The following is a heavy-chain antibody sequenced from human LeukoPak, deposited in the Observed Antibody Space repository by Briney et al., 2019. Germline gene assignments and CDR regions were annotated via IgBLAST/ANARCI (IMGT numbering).Heavy chain of an antibody. CDR3: VRDLENPPRPYYYGSGSPAAFDY. CDR1: GYTFTSYG. V-gene: IGHV1-18*01. CDR2: ISAYNGNT. D-gene: IGHD3-10*01. Sequence: ASVKVSCKASGYTFTSYGISWVRQAPGQGLEWMGWISAYNGNTNYAQKLQGRVTMTTDTSTSTAYMELRSLRSDDTAVYYCVRDLENPPRPYYYGSGSPAAFDYWGQGTLVTVSS. J-gene: IGHJ4*02.